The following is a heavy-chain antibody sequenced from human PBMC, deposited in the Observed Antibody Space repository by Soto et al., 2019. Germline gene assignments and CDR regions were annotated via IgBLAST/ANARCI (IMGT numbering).Heavy chain of an antibody. CDR1: GYTFTSYG. J-gene: IGHJ6*02. Sequence: ASVKVSCKASGYTFTSYGISWVRQAPGQGLEWMGWISAYNGNTNYAQKLQGRVTTTTDTSTSTAYMELRSLRSDDTAVYYCALPAYGPYGMDVWGQGTTVTVSS. D-gene: IGHD3-10*01. CDR3: ALPAYGPYGMDV. V-gene: IGHV1-18*04. CDR2: ISAYNGNT.